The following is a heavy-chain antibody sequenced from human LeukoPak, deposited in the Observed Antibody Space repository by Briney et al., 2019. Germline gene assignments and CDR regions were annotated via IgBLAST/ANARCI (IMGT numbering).Heavy chain of an antibody. Sequence: GGSLRLSCDVSGLIFRSYWMSWVRQAPGKGLEWVANIKQEGSEKYFEDSVKGRFTISRDNAKNSLHLRMNTLRAEDTAVYYCARERDGRFFDYWGQGTLVTVSS. CDR3: ARERDGRFFDY. CDR2: IKQEGSEK. J-gene: IGHJ4*02. V-gene: IGHV3-7*01. CDR1: GLIFRSYW. D-gene: IGHD5-24*01.